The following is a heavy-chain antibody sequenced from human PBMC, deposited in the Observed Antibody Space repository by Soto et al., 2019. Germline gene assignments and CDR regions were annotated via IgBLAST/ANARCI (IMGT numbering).Heavy chain of an antibody. CDR1: GGTFSSYT. V-gene: IGHV1-69*02. CDR3: ARARYSGSYYVDYDYGMDV. CDR2: IIPILGIA. D-gene: IGHD1-26*01. Sequence: QVQLVQSGAEVKKPGSSVKVSCKASGGTFSSYTISWVRQAPGQGLEWMGRIIPILGIANYAQKFQGRVTITADKSTSTAYMELSSLRSEDTAVDYCARARYSGSYYVDYDYGMDVWGQGTTVTVSS. J-gene: IGHJ6*02.